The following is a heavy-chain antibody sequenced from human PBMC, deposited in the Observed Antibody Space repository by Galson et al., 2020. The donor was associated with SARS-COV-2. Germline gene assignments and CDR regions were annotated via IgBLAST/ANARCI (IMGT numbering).Heavy chain of an antibody. CDR1: GYTFTSYG. CDR2: ISAYNGNT. Sequence: ASVKVSCKASGYTFTSYGISWARQAPGQGLEWMGWISAYNGNTNYAQKLQGRVTMTTDTSTSTAYMELRSLRSDDTAVYYCARDTNLDYYDSSEAANWFDPWGQGTLVTVSS. D-gene: IGHD3-22*01. V-gene: IGHV1-18*01. J-gene: IGHJ5*02. CDR3: ARDTNLDYYDSSEAANWFDP.